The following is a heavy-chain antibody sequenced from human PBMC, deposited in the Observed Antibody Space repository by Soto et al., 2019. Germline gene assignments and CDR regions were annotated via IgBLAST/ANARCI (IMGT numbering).Heavy chain of an antibody. Sequence: GGSLRLSCAASGFTFSSYSMSWVRQAPGKGLEWVSSISSSSSYIYYADSVKGRFTISRDNAKNSLYLQMNSLRAEDTAVYYCARGGHYYGSGSPLYYFDYWGQGTLVTVSS. CDR1: GFTFSSYS. D-gene: IGHD3-10*01. V-gene: IGHV3-21*01. J-gene: IGHJ4*02. CDR3: ARGGHYYGSGSPLYYFDY. CDR2: ISSSSSYI.